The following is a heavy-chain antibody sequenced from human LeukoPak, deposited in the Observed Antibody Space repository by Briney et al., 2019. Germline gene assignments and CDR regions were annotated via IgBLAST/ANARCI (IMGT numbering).Heavy chain of an antibody. V-gene: IGHV3-53*01. Sequence: GGSLRLSCAAAGFTVSNSYMTWVSQAPGGGLEWVSVIYRRVSTHYADSVKGRFSISRDSSNNTLFLQMNSLRVDDTAVYYCARALDLDWFKIDPWGQGTLVTVSS. CDR3: ARALDLDWFKIDP. CDR1: GFTVSNSY. J-gene: IGHJ5*02. D-gene: IGHD3-9*01. CDR2: IYRRVST.